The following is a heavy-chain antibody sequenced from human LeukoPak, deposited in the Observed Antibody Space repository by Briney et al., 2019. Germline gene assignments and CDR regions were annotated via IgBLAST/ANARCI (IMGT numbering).Heavy chain of an antibody. Sequence: ASVKLSCKASGGTFSSYAISWVRQAPGQGLEWMGGIIPIFGTANYAQKFQGRVTITTDESTSTAYMELSSLRSEDTAVYYCARVKGSRVAAAGYFDYWGQGTLVTVSS. CDR2: IIPIFGTA. J-gene: IGHJ4*02. CDR3: ARVKGSRVAAAGYFDY. V-gene: IGHV1-69*05. D-gene: IGHD6-13*01. CDR1: GGTFSSYA.